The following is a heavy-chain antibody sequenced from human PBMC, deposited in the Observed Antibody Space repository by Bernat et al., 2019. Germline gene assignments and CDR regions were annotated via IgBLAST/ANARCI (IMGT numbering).Heavy chain of an antibody. CDR1: GFTFDDYA. V-gene: IGHV3-9*01. Sequence: EVQLVESGGGLVQPGRSLRLSCAASGFTFDDYAMYWVRQVPGKGLEWVSGISWNSVTITYADYVNGRFTISRDNAKNSLYLQMNSLRAEDTAFYYCSKAVAAAVSDAFDIWGQGTMVTVSS. CDR2: ISWNSVTI. J-gene: IGHJ3*02. D-gene: IGHD6-13*01. CDR3: SKAVAAAVSDAFDI.